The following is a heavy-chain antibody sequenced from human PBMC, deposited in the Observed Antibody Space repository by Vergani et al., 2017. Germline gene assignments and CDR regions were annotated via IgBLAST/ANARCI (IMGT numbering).Heavy chain of an antibody. D-gene: IGHD4-17*01. CDR2: ISYDGSNK. CDR3: ARDLIYGDSPHDY. J-gene: IGHJ4*02. CDR1: GFTFSSYG. Sequence: QVQLVESGGGVVQPGRSLRLSCAASGFTFSSYGMHWVRQAPGKGLEWVAVISYDGSNKYYADSVKGRFTISRDNSKNTLYLQMNSLRAEDTAVYYCARDLIYGDSPHDYWGQGTLVTVSS. V-gene: IGHV3-30*03.